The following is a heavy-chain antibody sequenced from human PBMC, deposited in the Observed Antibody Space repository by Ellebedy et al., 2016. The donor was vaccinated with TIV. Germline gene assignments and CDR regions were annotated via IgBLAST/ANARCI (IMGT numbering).Heavy chain of an antibody. CDR3: ARYDEGYFDL. Sequence: MPSETLSLTCTVSGGSIGSYYWSWIRQPPGKGLEWIGYLYNSGSTDYNPSLKSRVAISVDTSKNQFSLKLSSVTAADTAVYYCARYDEGYFDLWGRGTLVTVSS. CDR1: GGSIGSYY. V-gene: IGHV4-59*01. J-gene: IGHJ2*01. D-gene: IGHD3-16*01. CDR2: LYNSGST.